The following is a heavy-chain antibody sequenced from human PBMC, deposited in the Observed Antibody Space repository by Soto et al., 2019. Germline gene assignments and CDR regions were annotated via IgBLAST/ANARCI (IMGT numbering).Heavy chain of an antibody. V-gene: IGHV3-30*18. J-gene: IGHJ6*02. Sequence: PGGSLRLSCAASGFTFSSYGMHWVRQAPGKGLEWVAVISYDGSNKYYADSVKGRFTISRDNSKNTLYLQMNSLRAEDTAVYYCAKDQEDIVLMVYATPGYYYGMDLWGQGTTVTVSS. CDR2: ISYDGSNK. CDR3: AKDQEDIVLMVYATPGYYYGMDL. CDR1: GFTFSSYG. D-gene: IGHD2-8*01.